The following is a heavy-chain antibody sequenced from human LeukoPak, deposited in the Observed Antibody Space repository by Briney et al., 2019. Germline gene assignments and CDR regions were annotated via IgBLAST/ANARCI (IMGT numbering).Heavy chain of an antibody. CDR2: ISSSGSTI. V-gene: IGHV3-11*04. Sequence: GGSLRLSCAASGFTFSDYYMSWIRQAPGKGLEWVSYISSSGSTIYYADSVKGRFTISRDNSKNTLHLQMNSLRAEDTAVYYCARQKTGYYFDYWGQGTLVTVSS. D-gene: IGHD3-3*01. CDR1: GFTFSDYY. CDR3: ARQKTGYYFDY. J-gene: IGHJ4*02.